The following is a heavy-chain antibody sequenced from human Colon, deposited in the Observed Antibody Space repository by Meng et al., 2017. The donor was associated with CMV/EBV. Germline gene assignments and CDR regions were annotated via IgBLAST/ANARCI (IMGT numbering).Heavy chain of an antibody. D-gene: IGHD2-21*01. Sequence: SVKVSCKASGGTFSTNAITWVRQAPGHGLEWMGGILPVLDVGHHAQKFQGRVTITADKSTSTAYMELSSLRSDDTAVYYCARDQDAYCGGDCYSYEWGQGTLVTVSS. CDR1: GGTFSTNA. J-gene: IGHJ4*02. CDR3: ARDQDAYCGGDCYSYE. CDR2: ILPVLDVG. V-gene: IGHV1-69*10.